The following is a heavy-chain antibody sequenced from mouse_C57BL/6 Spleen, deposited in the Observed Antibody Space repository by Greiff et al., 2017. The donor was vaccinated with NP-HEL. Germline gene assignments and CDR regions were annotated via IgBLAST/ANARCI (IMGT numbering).Heavy chain of an antibody. CDR1: GFNIKDDY. CDR3: TTYRVRFDY. J-gene: IGHJ2*01. Sequence: EVQLQQSGAELVRPGASVKLSCTASGFNIKDDYMHWVKQRPEQGLEWIGWIDPENGDTEYASKFQGKATITADTSSNTAYLQLSSLTSEDTAVYYCTTYRVRFDYWGQGTTLTVSS. CDR2: IDPENGDT. V-gene: IGHV14-4*01. D-gene: IGHD2-14*01.